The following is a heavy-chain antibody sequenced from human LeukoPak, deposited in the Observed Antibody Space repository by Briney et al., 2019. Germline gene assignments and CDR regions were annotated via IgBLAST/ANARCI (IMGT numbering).Heavy chain of an antibody. D-gene: IGHD2-15*01. V-gene: IGHV1-18*01. CDR2: ISAYNGNT. J-gene: IGHJ4*02. CDR3: AREDCSGGSCYSSNY. Sequence: ASVKVSCKASGYTFTSYGISWVRQAPGQGLEWMGWISAYNGNTNCAQKLQGRVTMTTDTSTSTAYMELRSLRSDDTAVYYCAREDCSGGSCYSSNYWGQGTLVTVSS. CDR1: GYTFTSYG.